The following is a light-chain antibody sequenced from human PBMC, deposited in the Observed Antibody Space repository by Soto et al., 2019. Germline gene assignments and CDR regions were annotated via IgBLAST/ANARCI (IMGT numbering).Light chain of an antibody. Sequence: ELVMTQSPATLSVSPGERATLSCRASQSFSSNVAWYQQKPGQAPRLLIYGASSRATGIPDRFSGSGSGTDFTLTISRLEPEDFAVYYCQQYGSSWTFGQGTKVDIK. V-gene: IGKV3-20*01. CDR3: QQYGSSWT. CDR1: QSFSSN. CDR2: GAS. J-gene: IGKJ1*01.